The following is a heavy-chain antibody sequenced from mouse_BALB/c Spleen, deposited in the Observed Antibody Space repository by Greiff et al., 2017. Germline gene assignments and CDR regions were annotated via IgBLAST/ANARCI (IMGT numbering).Heavy chain of an antibody. Sequence: EVHLVESGGDLVKPGGSLKLSCAASGFTFSSYGMSWVRQTPDKRLEWVATISSGGSYTYYPDTVKGRFTISRDNAKNTLYLQMSSLKSEDTAMYYCARRGYGNYLYWYFDVWGAGTTVTVSS. V-gene: IGHV5-6*01. J-gene: IGHJ1*01. CDR2: ISSGGSYT. CDR1: GFTFSSYG. CDR3: ARRGYGNYLYWYFDV. D-gene: IGHD2-10*02.